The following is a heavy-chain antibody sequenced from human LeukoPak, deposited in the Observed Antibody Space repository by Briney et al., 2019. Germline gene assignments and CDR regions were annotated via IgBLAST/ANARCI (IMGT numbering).Heavy chain of an antibody. CDR3: ARAVSTTAFDY. V-gene: IGHV3-30*04. J-gene: IGHJ4*02. CDR1: GFIFSSYA. D-gene: IGHD4-17*01. Sequence: GGSLRLSCAASGFIFSSYAMNWVRQAPGKGLEWVAVISNDGSNSYYADSVKGRFTISRDNSKNTLYLQMNILRAEDTAVYYCARAVSTTAFDYWGQGTLVTVSS. CDR2: ISNDGSNS.